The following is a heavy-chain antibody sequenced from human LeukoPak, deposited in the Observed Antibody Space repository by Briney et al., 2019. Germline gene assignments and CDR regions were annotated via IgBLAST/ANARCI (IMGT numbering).Heavy chain of an antibody. J-gene: IGHJ4*02. CDR1: GFTFDDYA. D-gene: IGHD3-22*01. V-gene: IGHV3-9*01. CDR2: ISWNSGSI. CDR3: AKTYYDSSGYLGPLDY. Sequence: GGSLRLSCAASGFTFDDYAMHWVRQAPGKGLEWVSGISWNSGSIGYADSVKGRFTISRDNAKNSLYLQTNSLRAEDTALYYCAKTYYDSSGYLGPLDYWGQGTLVTVSS.